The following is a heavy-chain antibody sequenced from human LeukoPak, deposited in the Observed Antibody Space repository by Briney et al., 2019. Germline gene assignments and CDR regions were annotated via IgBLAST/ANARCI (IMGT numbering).Heavy chain of an antibody. V-gene: IGHV1-69*13. D-gene: IGHD3-10*01. Sequence: ASVKVSCKASGYTFTSYAMNWVRQAPGQGLEWMGGIIPVFGTSNYAQKFQGRVTITADESTRTAYMELSSLRSDDTAVYYCARGGGLFDPWGQGTLVTVSS. J-gene: IGHJ5*02. CDR1: GYTFTSYA. CDR3: ARGGGLFDP. CDR2: IIPVFGTS.